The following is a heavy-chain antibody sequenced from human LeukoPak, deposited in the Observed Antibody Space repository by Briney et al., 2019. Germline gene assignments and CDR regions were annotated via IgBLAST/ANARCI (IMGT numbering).Heavy chain of an antibody. CDR2: IYSGGST. CDR1: GFTVSSNY. D-gene: IGHD7-27*01. V-gene: IGHV3-66*02. J-gene: IGHJ4*02. Sequence: GGSLRLSCAASGFTVSSNYMSWVRQAPGKGLEWVSVIYSGGSTYYADSVKGRFTISRDNSKNTLYLQMHSLRAEDTAVYYCARDSPGDLGYWGQGTLVTVSS. CDR3: ARDSPGDLGY.